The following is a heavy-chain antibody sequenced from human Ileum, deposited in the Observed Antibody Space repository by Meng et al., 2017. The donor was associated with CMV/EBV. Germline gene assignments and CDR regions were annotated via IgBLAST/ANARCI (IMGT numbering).Heavy chain of an antibody. CDR2: VRSDGSNK. CDR3: SSLGDY. V-gene: IGHV3-30*02. CDR1: GLTFSSYG. Sequence: QVPLVGAEGGVVQPGGSLRLSCAVSGLTFSSYGMHWVRQAPGKGLEWVAFVRSDGSNKYYADSVKGRFTISRDNSENTLFLQMNSLRADDTAVYYCSSLGDYWGQGTLVTVSS. J-gene: IGHJ4*02. D-gene: IGHD3-16*01.